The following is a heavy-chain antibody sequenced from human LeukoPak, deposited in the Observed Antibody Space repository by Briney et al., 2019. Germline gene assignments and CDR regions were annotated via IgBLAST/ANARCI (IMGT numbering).Heavy chain of an antibody. D-gene: IGHD1-26*01. V-gene: IGHV3-11*01. Sequence: GGSLRLSSAASGFTFSDYYMSWIRQAPGKGLEWDSYISSSGSTIYYADSVKGRFTISRDNAKNSLYLQMNSLRAEDTAVYYCASSEVGATPFDYWGQGTLVTVSS. CDR3: ASSEVGATPFDY. CDR2: ISSSGSTI. CDR1: GFTFSDYY. J-gene: IGHJ4*02.